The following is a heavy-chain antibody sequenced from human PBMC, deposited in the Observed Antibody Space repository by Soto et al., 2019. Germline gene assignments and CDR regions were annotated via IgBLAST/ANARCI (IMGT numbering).Heavy chain of an antibody. Sequence: GGSLRLSCAASGFTFSSYAMSWVRQAPGKGLEWVSAISGSGGSTYYADSVKGRFTISRDNSKNTLYLQMNSLRAEDTAVYYCANEIYSSSYQGWFEPWGQGTLVTVSS. J-gene: IGHJ5*02. V-gene: IGHV3-23*01. D-gene: IGHD6-13*01. CDR2: ISGSGGST. CDR3: ANEIYSSSYQGWFEP. CDR1: GFTFSSYA.